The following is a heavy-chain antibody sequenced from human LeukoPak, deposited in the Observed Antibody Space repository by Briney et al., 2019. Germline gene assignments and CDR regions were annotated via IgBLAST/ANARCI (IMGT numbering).Heavy chain of an antibody. D-gene: IGHD1-14*01. CDR2: ISSSSSYI. Sequence: PGGSLRLSCAASGFTFSSYSMNWARQAPGKGLEWVSSISSSSSYIYYADSVKGRFTISRDNAKNSLYLQMNSLRAEDTAVYYCARPDGIKRQYYFDYWGQGTLVTVSS. CDR1: GFTFSSYS. J-gene: IGHJ4*02. CDR3: ARPDGIKRQYYFDY. V-gene: IGHV3-21*01.